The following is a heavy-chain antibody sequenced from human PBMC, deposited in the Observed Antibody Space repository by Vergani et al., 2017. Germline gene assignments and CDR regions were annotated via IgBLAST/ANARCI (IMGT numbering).Heavy chain of an antibody. V-gene: IGHV4-4*03. CDR1: GGSISSSNW. J-gene: IGHJ4*02. D-gene: IGHD2-15*01. CDR2: IYHSGST. Sequence: QVQLQESGPGLVKPPGTLSLTCAVSGGSISSSNWWSWVRQPPGKGLEWIGEIYHSGSTNYNPSLKSRVTISVDKSKNQFSLKLSSVTAADTAVYYCASPSKYCCGGSCYNYWGQGTLVTVSS. CDR3: ASPSKYCCGGSCYNY.